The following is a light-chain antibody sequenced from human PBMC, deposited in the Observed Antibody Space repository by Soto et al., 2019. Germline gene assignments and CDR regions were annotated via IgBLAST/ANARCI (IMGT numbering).Light chain of an antibody. CDR1: QSISSW. V-gene: IGKV1-5*01. CDR2: DAS. Sequence: DIQMTQSPSTLSASVGDRVTITCRASQSISSWLAWYQQKPGKAPKLLIYDASSLESGVPSRFSGSGSGTEFTLTISRLQPDDFATYYCQQYTSFWTFGQGTKVDIX. CDR3: QQYTSFWT. J-gene: IGKJ1*01.